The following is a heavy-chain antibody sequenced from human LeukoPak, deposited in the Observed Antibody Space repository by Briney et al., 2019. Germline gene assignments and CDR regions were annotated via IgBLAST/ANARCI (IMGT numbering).Heavy chain of an antibody. J-gene: IGHJ2*01. CDR2: INPSGGST. D-gene: IGHD6-19*01. CDR3: ARVRSSGWYIESWYFDL. V-gene: IGHV1-46*01. Sequence: SVTVSCKASGYTFTSYYMHWVRQAPGQGLEWMGIINPSGGSTSYAQKFQGRVTMTRDMSTSTVYMELSSLRSEDTAVYYCARVRSSGWYIESWYFDLWGRGTLVTVSS. CDR1: GYTFTSYY.